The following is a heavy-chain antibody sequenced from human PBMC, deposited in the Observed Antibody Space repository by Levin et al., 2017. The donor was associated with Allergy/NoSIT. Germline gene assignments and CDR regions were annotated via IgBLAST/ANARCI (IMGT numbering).Heavy chain of an antibody. CDR1: GFTFSGSA. Sequence: GESLKISCAASGFTFSGSAMHWVRQASGKGLEWVGRIRSKANSYATAYAASVKGRFTISRDDSKNTAYLQMNSLKTEDTAVYYCTRLGRYNWNYGAFDIWGQGTMVTVSS. CDR2: IRSKANSYAT. CDR3: TRLGRYNWNYGAFDI. V-gene: IGHV3-73*01. D-gene: IGHD1-7*01. J-gene: IGHJ3*02.